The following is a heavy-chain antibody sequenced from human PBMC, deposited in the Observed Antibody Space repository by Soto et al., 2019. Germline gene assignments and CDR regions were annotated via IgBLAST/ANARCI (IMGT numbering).Heavy chain of an antibody. D-gene: IGHD3-16*01. Sequence: PSETLSLTCTVSGGSISSGGYYWSWVRQAPGKGLEWVANIKQDGSEKYYVDSVKGRFTISRDNAKNSLYLQMNSLRAEDTAVYYCARANASYLRDYYYYYYGMDVWGQGTTVTVSS. J-gene: IGHJ6*02. CDR1: GGSISSGGYY. CDR2: IKQDGSEK. V-gene: IGHV3-7*04. CDR3: ARANASYLRDYYYYYYGMDV.